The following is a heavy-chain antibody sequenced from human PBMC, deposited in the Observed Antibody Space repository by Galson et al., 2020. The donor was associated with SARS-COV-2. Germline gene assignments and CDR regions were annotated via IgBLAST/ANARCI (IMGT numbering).Heavy chain of an antibody. V-gene: IGHV4-38-2*02. CDR3: ARQGVNMKVLVTVPGWYVDL. Sequence: SGTLTLTFTVSGKSVRTTNYPGCARQPRGSGREWGSCVHPTVIPYYTPPSKSRFTTSVTTSKNQLSLRLDAVTAADTALYYCARQGVNMKVLVTVPGWYVDLWGLGTMVTVSS. CDR2: VHPTVIP. D-gene: IGHD6-19*01. CDR1: GKSVRTTNY. J-gene: IGHJ3*01.